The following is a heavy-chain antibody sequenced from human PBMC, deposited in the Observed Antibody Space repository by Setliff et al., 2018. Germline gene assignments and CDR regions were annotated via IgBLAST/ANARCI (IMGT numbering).Heavy chain of an antibody. Sequence: ETLSLTCAVSGYSISSGYYWGWIRQPPGKGLEWIGSIYHSGSTYYNPSLKRRVTISVDTSKNQFSLKLSSVTAADTAVYYCAITGSARWYVPDYWGQGSLVTVSS. CDR3: AITGSARWYVPDY. CDR2: IYHSGST. D-gene: IGHD2-2*01. CDR1: GYSISSGYY. J-gene: IGHJ4*02. V-gene: IGHV4-38-2*01.